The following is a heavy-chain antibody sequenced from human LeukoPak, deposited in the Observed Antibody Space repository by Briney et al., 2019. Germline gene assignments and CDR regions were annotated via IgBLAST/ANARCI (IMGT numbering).Heavy chain of an antibody. CDR1: GFTFSTKW. J-gene: IGHJ4*02. D-gene: IGHD3-22*01. Sequence: GGSLRLSCAASGFTFSTKWMHWVRQAPGKGLEWVSSISSSSSYIYYADSVKGRFTISRDNAKNSLYLQMNSLRAEDTAVYYCARASMIGYYFDYWGQGTLVTVSS. CDR2: ISSSSSYI. CDR3: ARASMIGYYFDY. V-gene: IGHV3-21*01.